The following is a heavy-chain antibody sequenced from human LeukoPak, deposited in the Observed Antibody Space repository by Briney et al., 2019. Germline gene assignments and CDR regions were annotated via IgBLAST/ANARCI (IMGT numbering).Heavy chain of an antibody. Sequence: ASVTVSCKASGGTFSSYAISWVRQAPGQGLEWMGRIILILGIANYAQKFQGRVTITADKSTSTAYMELSSLRSEDTAVYYCARGRSNNYFDYWGQGTLVTVSS. CDR2: IILILGIA. CDR1: GGTFSSYA. J-gene: IGHJ4*02. V-gene: IGHV1-69*04. CDR3: ARGRSNNYFDY. D-gene: IGHD4-11*01.